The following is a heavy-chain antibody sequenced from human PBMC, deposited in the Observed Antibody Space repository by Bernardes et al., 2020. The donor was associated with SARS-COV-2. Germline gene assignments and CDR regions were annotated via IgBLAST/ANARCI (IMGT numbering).Heavy chain of an antibody. Sequence: SEPLSLTCTVSGGSISSGKYYWSWLLQPAGTGLEWIGRIYTSGFTSYNPSLESRVTISLDTSKNHFSLKLSSVTAADTAVYYCARENGGVPEIIGPYYFDYWGQGTLVTVSS. J-gene: IGHJ4*02. CDR2: IYTSGFT. CDR3: ARENGGVPEIIGPYYFDY. CDR1: GGSISSGKYY. D-gene: IGHD3-10*01. V-gene: IGHV4-61*02.